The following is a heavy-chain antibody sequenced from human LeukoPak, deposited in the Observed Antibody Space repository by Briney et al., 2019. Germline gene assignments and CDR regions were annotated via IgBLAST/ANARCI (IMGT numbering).Heavy chain of an antibody. D-gene: IGHD3-22*01. CDR1: GGSFSGYY. Sequence: SETLSLTCAVYGGSFSGYYWSWIRQPPGKGLEWIGEINHSGSTNYNPSLKSRVTISVDTSKNQFSLKLSSVTAADTAVYYCARGRIVAVPYWYFDLWGRGTLVTVSS. V-gene: IGHV4-34*01. CDR2: INHSGST. CDR3: ARGRIVAVPYWYFDL. J-gene: IGHJ2*01.